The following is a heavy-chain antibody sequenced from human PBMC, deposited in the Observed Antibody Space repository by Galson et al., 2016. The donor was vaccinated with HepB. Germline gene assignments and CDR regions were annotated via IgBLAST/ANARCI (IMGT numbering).Heavy chain of an antibody. CDR2: LYPGDSET. Sequence: QSGAEVKKPGESLKISCKGSGYGFSSYWIGWVRQMPGKGPEWMGILYPGDSETRNSPSFQGQVTIPADKSITTAYLQWRFLMASDTAIYYCARRGEGYSLFDYWGQGTLVTVSS. CDR1: GYGFSSYW. D-gene: IGHD5-24*01. V-gene: IGHV5-51*01. CDR3: ARRGEGYSLFDY. J-gene: IGHJ4*02.